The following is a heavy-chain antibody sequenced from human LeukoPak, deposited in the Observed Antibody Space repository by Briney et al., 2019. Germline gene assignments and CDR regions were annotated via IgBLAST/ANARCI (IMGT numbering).Heavy chain of an antibody. CDR2: INPNSGGT. V-gene: IGHV1-2*02. D-gene: IGHD3-10*01. J-gene: IGHJ4*02. Sequence: ASVKVSCKPSGYTFTDYYIHWVRQAPGQGLEWMGWINPNSGGTNYAQNFQARVTMTRDTSISAAYMDLSRLKSDDTAVFYCARETVGGLDYWGQGTLVTVSS. CDR1: GYTFTDYY. CDR3: ARETVGGLDY.